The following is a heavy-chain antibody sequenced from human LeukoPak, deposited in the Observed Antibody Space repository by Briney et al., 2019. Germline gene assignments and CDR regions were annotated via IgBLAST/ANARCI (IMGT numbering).Heavy chain of an antibody. CDR2: INPSGGST. J-gene: IGHJ4*02. CDR3: AREVLGKGSFDY. CDR1: VYTFTSYY. Sequence: ASVKVTCKASVYTFTSYYMHWVRQAPGQGLDWMGIINPSGGSTSYAQKFQGRVTMTRDTSTSTVYMELSSLRFEDTAVYYRAREVLGKGSFDYLGQGTLVTVSS. D-gene: IGHD4-23*01. V-gene: IGHV1-46*01.